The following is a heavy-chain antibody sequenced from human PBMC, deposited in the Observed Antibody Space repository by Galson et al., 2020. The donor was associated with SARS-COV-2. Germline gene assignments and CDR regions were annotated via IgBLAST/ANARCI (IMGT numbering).Heavy chain of an antibody. CDR1: GGSISSSSYY. CDR3: AREEIRGYDFWSGYSYNWFDP. D-gene: IGHD3-3*01. V-gene: IGHV4-39*07. Sequence: SETLSLTCTVSGGSISSSSYYWGWIRQPPGKGLEWIGSIYYSGSTYYNPSLKSRVTISVDTSKNQFSLKLSSVTAADTAVYYCAREEIRGYDFWSGYSYNWFDPWGQGTLVTVSS. J-gene: IGHJ5*02. CDR2: IYYSGST.